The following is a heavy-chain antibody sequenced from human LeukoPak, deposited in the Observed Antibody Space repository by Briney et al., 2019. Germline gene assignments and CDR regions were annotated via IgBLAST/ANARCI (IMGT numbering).Heavy chain of an antibody. Sequence: PGGSLRLSCAASGFTFSSYWIHWVRQVPGKGLVWVSRIDYDGSITNYADSVKGRSTVSRDNARNTLYLQMNNLRVDDTAVYYCAKDLGGNYDYWGQGTLVTVSS. V-gene: IGHV3-74*01. CDR2: IDYDGSIT. D-gene: IGHD1-7*01. J-gene: IGHJ4*02. CDR1: GFTFSSYW. CDR3: AKDLGGNYDY.